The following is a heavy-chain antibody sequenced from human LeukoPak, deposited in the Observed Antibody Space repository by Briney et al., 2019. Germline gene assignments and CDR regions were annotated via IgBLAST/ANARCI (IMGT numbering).Heavy chain of an antibody. D-gene: IGHD3-22*01. Sequence: GGSLRLSCAASGFTFTSYAMSWVRQAPGKGLEWVSALSGSGATTYYADSVKGRFNISRDNSKNTLYLQMNGLRAEDTAVYYCAKRFESRSFDYWGQGTLVTVSS. CDR2: LSGSGATT. CDR1: GFTFTSYA. CDR3: AKRFESRSFDY. J-gene: IGHJ4*02. V-gene: IGHV3-23*01.